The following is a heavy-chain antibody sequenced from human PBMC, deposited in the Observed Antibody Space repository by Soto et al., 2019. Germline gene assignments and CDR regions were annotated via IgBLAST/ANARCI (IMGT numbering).Heavy chain of an antibody. CDR2: ISYDGSNK. CDR1: GFTFSSYA. CDR3: ARDRGGGGDYGDMSGMDV. J-gene: IGHJ6*02. D-gene: IGHD4-17*01. Sequence: HPGGSLRLSCAASGFTFSSYAMHWVRQAPGKGLEWVAVISYDGSNKYYADSVKGRFTISRDNSKNTLYLQMNSLRAEDTAVYYCARDRGGGGDYGDMSGMDVWGQGTTVTVSS. V-gene: IGHV3-30-3*01.